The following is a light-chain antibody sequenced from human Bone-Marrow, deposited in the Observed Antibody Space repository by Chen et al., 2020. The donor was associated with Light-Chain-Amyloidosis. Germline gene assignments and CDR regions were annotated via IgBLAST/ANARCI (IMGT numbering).Light chain of an antibody. J-gene: IGLJ2*01. V-gene: IGLV1-40*01. CDR2: DKP. CDR3: QSYDNSLNTAHVV. Sequence: QSALTQPPSVSGAPGQVVLLSCSGSSSNIGAGYDVHWYQPLPAAAPKLLIYDKPKRPSGVPDRFSGSKSGTSASLAIAGLQAEDEADYYCQSYDNSLNTAHVVFGGGTKVTVL. CDR1: SSNIGAGYD.